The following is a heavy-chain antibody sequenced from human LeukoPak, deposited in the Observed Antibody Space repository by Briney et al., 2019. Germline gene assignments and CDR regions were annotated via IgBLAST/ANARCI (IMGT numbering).Heavy chain of an antibody. J-gene: IGHJ4*02. CDR1: GGSISSGGYY. Sequence: SETLSLTCTVSGGSISSGGYYWSWIRQHPGKGLEWIGYIYYSGSTYYNPSLKSRVTISVDTSKNQFSLTLSSVTAADTAVYYCAIDYYDSSGYYYFDYWGQGTLVTVSS. CDR3: AIDYYDSSGYYYFDY. V-gene: IGHV4-31*03. CDR2: IYYSGST. D-gene: IGHD3-22*01.